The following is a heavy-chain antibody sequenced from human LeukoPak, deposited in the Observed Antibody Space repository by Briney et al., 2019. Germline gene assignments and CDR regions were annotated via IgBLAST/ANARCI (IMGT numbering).Heavy chain of an antibody. CDR2: ISTNGGST. V-gene: IGHV3-64*01. D-gene: IGHD6-13*01. CDR3: AGGSSWYRGIDY. J-gene: IGHJ4*02. Sequence: GGCLRLSCAASGFTFSSYAMYWGRQAPGKGLEYVSAISTNGGSTYYANSVKGRFTISRDNSKNTLYLQMGSLRAEDMAVYYCAGGSSWYRGIDYWGQEAMVTVSS. CDR1: GFTFSSYA.